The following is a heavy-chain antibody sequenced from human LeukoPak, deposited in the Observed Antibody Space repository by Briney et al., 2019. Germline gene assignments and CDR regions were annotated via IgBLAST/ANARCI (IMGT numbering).Heavy chain of an antibody. CDR1: GGSFSGYY. CDR3: ARTGAYSGNKSGMDV. CDR2: INHSGST. J-gene: IGHJ6*04. V-gene: IGHV4-34*01. D-gene: IGHD5-12*01. Sequence: SETLSLTCAVYGGSFSGYYWSWIRQPPGKGLEWIGEINHSGSTNYNPSLKSRVTISVYTSKNQFSLKLSSVTAADTAVYYCARTGAYSGNKSGMDVWGKGTTVTVSS.